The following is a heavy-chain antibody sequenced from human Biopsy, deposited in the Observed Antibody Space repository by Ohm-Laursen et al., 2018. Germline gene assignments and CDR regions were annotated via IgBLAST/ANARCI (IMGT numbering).Heavy chain of an antibody. Sequence: DTLSLTCSASGDSISFPYWGWFRQPPGKGLEYIGSTHDTGTTDYSPSLKTRVSLSVDTSTKVFSLILSSVTAADTAVYYCAAGATWLVHYWGQGTLVTVSS. V-gene: IGHV4-59*07. CDR1: GDSISFPY. J-gene: IGHJ4*02. D-gene: IGHD6-19*01. CDR2: THDTGTT. CDR3: AAGATWLVHY.